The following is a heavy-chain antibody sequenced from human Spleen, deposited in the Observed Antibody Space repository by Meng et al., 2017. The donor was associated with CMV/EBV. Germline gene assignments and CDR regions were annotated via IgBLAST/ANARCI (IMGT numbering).Heavy chain of an antibody. V-gene: IGHV4-34*01. CDR1: GGSFSGYY. CDR3: ARGHGNMNYPMYWFDP. CDR2: INHSGST. J-gene: IGHJ5*02. Sequence: GSLRLSCAVYGGSFSGYYWSWIRQPPGKGLEWIGEINHSGSTNYNPSLKSRVTISVDTSKNQFSLKLSSVTAADTAVYYCARGHGNMNYPMYWFDPWGQGTLVTVSS. D-gene: IGHD1-7*01.